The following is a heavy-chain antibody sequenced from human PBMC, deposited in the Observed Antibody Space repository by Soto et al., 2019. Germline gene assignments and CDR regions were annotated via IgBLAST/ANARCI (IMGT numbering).Heavy chain of an antibody. CDR2: VYYNGNT. D-gene: IGHD1-26*01. V-gene: IGHV4-34*01. CDR3: ARLSGSYNDRYFDN. Sequence: SETLSLTCAVYGGSFSGYYWSWIRQPPGKGLEWIGNVYYNGNTYYNASLKSRLTISVDTSNNQFSLKVKSVTAADTAVYFCARLSGSYNDRYFDNWGQGTLVTVSS. J-gene: IGHJ4*02. CDR1: GGSFSGYY.